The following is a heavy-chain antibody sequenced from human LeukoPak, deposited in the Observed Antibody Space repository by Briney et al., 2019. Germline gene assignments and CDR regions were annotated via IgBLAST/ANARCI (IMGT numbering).Heavy chain of an antibody. V-gene: IGHV4-34*01. J-gene: IGHJ4*02. D-gene: IGHD6-13*01. CDR2: INHSGST. CDR1: GGSFSGYY. Sequence: PSETLSLTCAVYGGSFSGYYWSWIRQPPGKGLEWIGEINHSGSTNHNPSLKSRVTISVDTSKNQFSLKLSSVTAADTAVYYCARGKTRFYSSSCPLDYWGQGTLVTVSS. CDR3: ARGKTRFYSSSCPLDY.